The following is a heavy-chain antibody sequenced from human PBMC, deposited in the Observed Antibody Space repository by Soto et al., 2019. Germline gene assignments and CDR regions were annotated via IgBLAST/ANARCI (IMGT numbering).Heavy chain of an antibody. Sequence: QVQLQESGPGLVKPSETLSLTCTVSGGSISSYYWRWIRQPPGKGLEWIGYIYYSGSTNYNPPLTSRVTISVDTSKNQFSLKLSSVTAADTAVYYCARHHDSWGQGTLVTVSS. V-gene: IGHV4-59*08. CDR2: IYYSGST. CDR1: GGSISSYY. CDR3: ARHHDS. J-gene: IGHJ4*02.